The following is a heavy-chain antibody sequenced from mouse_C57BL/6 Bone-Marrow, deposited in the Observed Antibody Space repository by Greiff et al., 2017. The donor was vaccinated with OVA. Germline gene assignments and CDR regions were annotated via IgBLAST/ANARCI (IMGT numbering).Heavy chain of an antibody. V-gene: IGHV1-69*01. CDR1: GYTFTSYW. D-gene: IGHD2-5*01. Sequence: QVQLQQPGAELVMPGASVKLSCKASGYTFTSYWMHWVKQRPGQGLEWIGEIDPSDSYTNYNQKFKGKSTLTVDKSSSTAYMQLSSLTSEDSAVYYCARKSNYGRDYWGQGTTLAVSS. J-gene: IGHJ2*01. CDR3: ARKSNYGRDY. CDR2: IDPSDSYT.